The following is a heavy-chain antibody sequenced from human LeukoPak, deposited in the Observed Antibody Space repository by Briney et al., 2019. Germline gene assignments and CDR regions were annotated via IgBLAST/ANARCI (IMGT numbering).Heavy chain of an antibody. V-gene: IGHV4-30-2*01. CDR3: ARVDGARMDAFDI. CDR1: GGSTSSGGYS. Sequence: SQTLSLTCAVSGGSTSSGGYSWSWIRQPPGKGLEWIGYIYHSGSTYYNPSLKSRVTISVDRSKNQFSLKLSSVTAADTAVYYCARVDGARMDAFDIWGQGTMVTVSS. CDR2: IYHSGST. D-gene: IGHD4/OR15-4a*01. J-gene: IGHJ3*02.